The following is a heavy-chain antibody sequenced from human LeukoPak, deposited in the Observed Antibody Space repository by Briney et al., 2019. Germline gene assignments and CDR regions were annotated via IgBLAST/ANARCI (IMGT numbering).Heavy chain of an antibody. V-gene: IGHV3-7*03. J-gene: IGHJ3*02. CDR1: GFTFSSYW. Sequence: GGSLRLSCAASGFTFSSYWLSWVRQPPGKGLEWVANIQQDGSEKNYVDSVKGRFTISRDNGKNSLYLQMNSLRAEDTAVYYCTPALFAAHAFLIWGQGTMVTVSS. CDR3: TPALFAAHAFLI. D-gene: IGHD3-10*02. CDR2: IQQDGSEK.